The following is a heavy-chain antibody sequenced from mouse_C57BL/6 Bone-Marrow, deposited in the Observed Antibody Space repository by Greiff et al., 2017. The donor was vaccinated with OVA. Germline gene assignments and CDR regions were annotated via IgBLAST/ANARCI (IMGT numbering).Heavy chain of an antibody. CDR3: TRSDLGTDYAMDY. CDR1: GYTFTSYW. Sequence: EVMLVESGTVLARPGASVKMSCKTSGYTFTSYWMHWVKQRPGQGLEWIGAIYPGNSDTSYNQKFKGKAKLTAVTSASTAYMELSSLTNEDSAVYYCTRSDLGTDYAMDYWGQGTSVTVSS. J-gene: IGHJ4*01. V-gene: IGHV1-5*01. CDR2: IYPGNSDT. D-gene: IGHD2-13*01.